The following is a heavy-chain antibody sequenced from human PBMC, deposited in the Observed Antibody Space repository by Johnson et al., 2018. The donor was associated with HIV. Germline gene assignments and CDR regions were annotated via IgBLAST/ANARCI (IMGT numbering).Heavy chain of an antibody. V-gene: IGHV3-64*07. Sequence: VQLVESGGGVVRPGGSLRLSCAASGFTFSSYDMYWVRQTTGKGLEWVSGIDWTGANAGYADSVKGRFTISRDNSKNTLYLQMGSLRAEDMAVYYCARDRTSRQGGAFDIWGQGTMVTVSS. CDR1: GFTFSSYD. J-gene: IGHJ3*02. CDR2: IDWTGANA. CDR3: ARDRTSRQGGAFDI.